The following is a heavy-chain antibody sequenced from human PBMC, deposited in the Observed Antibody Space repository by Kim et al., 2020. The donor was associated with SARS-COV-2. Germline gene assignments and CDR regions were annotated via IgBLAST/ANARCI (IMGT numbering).Heavy chain of an antibody. J-gene: IGHJ4*02. CDR1: GYTFTTSY. Sequence: ASVKVSCKASGYTFTTSYIHWVRQAPGQGLEWMGIINPNNGDASYPQTFQGRLTMTRDTSTSTVYMEVSSLRSEDTAVYYCATEMAGTYYFDYWGQGPLV. CDR3: ATEMAGTYYFDY. CDR2: INPNNGDA. V-gene: IGHV1-46*01.